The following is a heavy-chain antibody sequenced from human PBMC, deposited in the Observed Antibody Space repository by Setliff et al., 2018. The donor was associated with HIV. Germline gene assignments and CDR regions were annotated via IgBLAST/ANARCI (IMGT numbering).Heavy chain of an antibody. D-gene: IGHD3-10*01. CDR1: GFTFSHYA. V-gene: IGHV3-23*01. CDR2: VGAVGSPT. CDR3: AKVFAFGIDGFDI. Sequence: PGGSLRLSCAASGFTFSHYAMGWVRQGPGKGLEWVSTVGAVGSPTHYAESVRGRFTISKDNSKSTLSLQMNSLREEDTAVYFCAKVFAFGIDGFDIWGQGTMVTVSS. J-gene: IGHJ3*02.